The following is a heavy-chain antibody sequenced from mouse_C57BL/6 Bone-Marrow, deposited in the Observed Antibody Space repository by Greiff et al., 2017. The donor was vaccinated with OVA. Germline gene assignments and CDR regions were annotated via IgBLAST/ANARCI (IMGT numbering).Heavy chain of an antibody. V-gene: IGHV1-42*01. J-gene: IGHJ3*01. CDR3: ARSVGAWFAY. Sequence: VQLQQSGPELVKPGASVKISCKASGYSFTGYYMNWVKQSPEKSLEWIGEINPSTGGTTYNQKFKAKATLTVDKSSSTAYMQLKSLTSEDSAVYYCARSVGAWFAYWGQGTLVTVSA. CDR2: INPSTGGT. CDR1: GYSFTGYY.